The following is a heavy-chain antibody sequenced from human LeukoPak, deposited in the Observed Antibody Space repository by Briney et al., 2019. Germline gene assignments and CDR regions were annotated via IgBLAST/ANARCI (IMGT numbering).Heavy chain of an antibody. Sequence: EASVKVSCKASGYTFTSYGISWVRQAPGQGLEWMGWINPNSGGTNYAQKFQGRVTMTRDTSISTAYMELSRLRSDDTAVYYCARVYFDWLLGTPYYFDYWGRGTLVTVSS. CDR3: ARVYFDWLLGTPYYFDY. J-gene: IGHJ4*02. CDR2: INPNSGGT. D-gene: IGHD3-9*01. V-gene: IGHV1-2*02. CDR1: GYTFTSYG.